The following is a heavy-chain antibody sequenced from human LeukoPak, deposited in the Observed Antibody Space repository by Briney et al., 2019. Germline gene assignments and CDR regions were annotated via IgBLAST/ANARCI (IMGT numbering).Heavy chain of an antibody. Sequence: GASVKVSCKASGYTFTGYYMHWVRQAPGQGLAWMGWINPNSGGTNYAQKFQGRVTITRDTSISAAYMELSRLRSDDTAVYYCAREIVVVPAAIPFYYWGQGTLVTVSS. CDR1: GYTFTGYY. CDR3: AREIVVVPAAIPFYY. CDR2: INPNSGGT. D-gene: IGHD2-2*01. J-gene: IGHJ4*02. V-gene: IGHV1-2*02.